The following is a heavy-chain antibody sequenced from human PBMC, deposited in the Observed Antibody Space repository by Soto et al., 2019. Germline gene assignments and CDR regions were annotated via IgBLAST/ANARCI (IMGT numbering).Heavy chain of an antibody. Sequence: QVQLVESGGGVVQPGRSLRLSCAASGFTFSSYGMHWVRQAPDKGLEWVAVISYDGSNKYYADSVKGRFTISRDNSKNTLYLQMNSLRAEDTAVYYCAKDHGNWNDYGAFDIWGQGTMVTVSS. CDR2: ISYDGSNK. CDR3: AKDHGNWNDYGAFDI. D-gene: IGHD1-20*01. J-gene: IGHJ3*02. V-gene: IGHV3-30*18. CDR1: GFTFSSYG.